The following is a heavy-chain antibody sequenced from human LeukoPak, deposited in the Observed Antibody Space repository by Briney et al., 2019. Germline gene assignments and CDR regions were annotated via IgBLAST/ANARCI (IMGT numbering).Heavy chain of an antibody. D-gene: IGHD4-17*01. V-gene: IGHV3-23*01. Sequence: GGSLRLSCLASGFTFSSYAMDWVRQAPGQGLQWVSAVGTSADTYYADSVRGRFTISRDNSKNTLYLQMDSLRAEDTAVYYCARASTGSYGDYSDPAPDYWGQGTLVTVSS. CDR3: ARASTGSYGDYSDPAPDY. CDR1: GFTFSSYA. J-gene: IGHJ4*02. CDR2: VGTSADT.